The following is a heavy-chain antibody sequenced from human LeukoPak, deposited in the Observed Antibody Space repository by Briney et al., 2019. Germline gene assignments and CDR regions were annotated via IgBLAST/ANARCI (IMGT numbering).Heavy chain of an antibody. V-gene: IGHV1-18*01. CDR2: ISAYNGNT. J-gene: IGHJ3*02. CDR1: GYTFTSYG. Sequence: ASVKVSYKASGYTFTSYGISWVRQAPGQGLEWMGWISAYNGNTNYAQKLQGRVTMTTDTSTSTAYMELRSLRSDDTAVYYCARASPLTIFGVVVVYDAFDIWGQGTMVTVSS. D-gene: IGHD3-3*01. CDR3: ARASPLTIFGVVVVYDAFDI.